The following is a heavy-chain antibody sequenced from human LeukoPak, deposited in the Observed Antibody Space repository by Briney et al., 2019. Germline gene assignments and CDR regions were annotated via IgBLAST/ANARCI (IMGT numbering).Heavy chain of an antibody. CDR3: STYYYDSSGYSGY. CDR2: IKSKNDGGTT. Sequence: GGSLRLSCAASGFTFSNAWMSWLRQAPGKGLEWVGRIKSKNDGGTTDYAAPVKGRFTISRDDSKNTLYLLMNSLKTEDTAVYYCSTYYYDSSGYSGYWGQGTLVTVSS. V-gene: IGHV3-15*01. D-gene: IGHD3-22*01. J-gene: IGHJ4*02. CDR1: GFTFSNAW.